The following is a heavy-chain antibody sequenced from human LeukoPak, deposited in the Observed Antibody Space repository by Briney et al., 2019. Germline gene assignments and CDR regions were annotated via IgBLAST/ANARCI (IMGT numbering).Heavy chain of an antibody. J-gene: IGHJ4*02. D-gene: IGHD2-2*01. CDR3: ASAYCSSTNCYYRY. CDR2: ISSDGGST. V-gene: IGHV3-64*02. Sequence: PGGSLRLSCAAFGFTFRSYTMHWVRQAPGKGLEYVSGISSDGGSTYFADSVKGRFTISRDNSKNTLYLQMGSLRVEDMAVYYCASAYCSSTNCYYRYWGQGTLVTVSS. CDR1: GFTFRSYT.